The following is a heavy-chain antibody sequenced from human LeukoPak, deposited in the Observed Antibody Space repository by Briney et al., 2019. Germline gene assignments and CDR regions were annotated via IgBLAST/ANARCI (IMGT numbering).Heavy chain of an antibody. Sequence: PSETLSLTCTVSGGSIDSNSWTWIRQPPGKGREWIGYIYYSGTTNYNPSLKSRVTMSVDMSKTQFSLKLSSVTAADTAVYYCARRSSSWKHWVDPWGQGTLVTVPS. CDR1: GGSIDSNS. CDR3: ARRSSSWKHWVDP. CDR2: IYYSGTT. V-gene: IGHV4-59*12. D-gene: IGHD6-13*01. J-gene: IGHJ5*02.